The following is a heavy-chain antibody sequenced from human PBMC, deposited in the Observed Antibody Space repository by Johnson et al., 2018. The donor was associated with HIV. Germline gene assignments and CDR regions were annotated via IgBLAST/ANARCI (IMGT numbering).Heavy chain of an antibody. Sequence: EVQLVESGGGLVQPGRSLRLSCAASGFTFDDSGMSWVRQAPGKGLEWVSGISWNSGSIGYADSVKGRFTISRDNAKNSLYLQMNSLRAEDTAVYYCARGMARIAFDIWGQGTMVTVSS. CDR3: ARGMARIAFDI. CDR2: ISWNSGSI. J-gene: IGHJ3*02. V-gene: IGHV3-9*01. D-gene: IGHD5-24*01. CDR1: GFTFDDSG.